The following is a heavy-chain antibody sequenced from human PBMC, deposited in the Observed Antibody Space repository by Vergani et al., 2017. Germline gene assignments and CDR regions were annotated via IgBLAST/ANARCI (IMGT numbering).Heavy chain of an antibody. J-gene: IGHJ6*02. CDR1: GYSFTSYW. CDR2: IDPSDSYT. V-gene: IGHV5-10-1*03. CDR3: AWLAAAATYYYYGMDV. Sequence: EVQLVQSGAEVKKPGESLRISCKGSGYSFTSYWISWVRQMPGKGLEWMGRIDPSDSYTNYSPSFQGHVTISADKSISTAYLQWSSLKASDTAMYYCAWLAAAATYYYYGMDVWGQGTTVTVSS. D-gene: IGHD6-13*01.